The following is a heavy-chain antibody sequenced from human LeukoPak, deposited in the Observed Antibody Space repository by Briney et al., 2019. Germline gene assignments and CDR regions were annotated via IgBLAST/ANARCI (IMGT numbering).Heavy chain of an antibody. Sequence: PSETLSLTCVVSGGSLSTHHWSWIRQSPGRGLEWIGYISDSGSTNYNPSLKSRVTISVDTSKNQFSLKLSSVTAADTAVYYCAREKNYGMDVWGQGTTVTVSS. CDR1: GGSLSTHH. CDR3: AREKNYGMDV. V-gene: IGHV4-59*11. CDR2: ISDSGST. J-gene: IGHJ6*02.